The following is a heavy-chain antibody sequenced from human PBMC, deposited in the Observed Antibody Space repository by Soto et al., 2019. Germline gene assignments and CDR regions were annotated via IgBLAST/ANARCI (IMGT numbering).Heavy chain of an antibody. D-gene: IGHD3-9*01. CDR2: INAGNGNT. J-gene: IGHJ4*02. V-gene: IGHV1-3*01. Sequence: GASVKVSCKASGYTFTTFAIHCVRQAPGQMLEWMGWINAGNGNTKYSQKFQGGVTTTRDSSASTTYMDLSSLRSEDTAVYYCARTHYDILTGYSLNPFDYWGQGTLVTVSS. CDR1: GYTFTTFA. CDR3: ARTHYDILTGYSLNPFDY.